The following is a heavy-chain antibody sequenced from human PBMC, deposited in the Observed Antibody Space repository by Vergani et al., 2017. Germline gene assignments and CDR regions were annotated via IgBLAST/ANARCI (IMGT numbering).Heavy chain of an antibody. V-gene: IGHV1-69*02. CDR1: GGTFSSYT. Sequence: QVQLVQSGAEVKKPGSSVKVSCKASGGTFSSYTISWVRQAPGQGLEWMGRIIPILGIANYAQKSQGRVTITADKSTSTAYMELSSLRSEDTAVYYCASNVRNVVYYYGMDVWGQGTTVTVSS. D-gene: IGHD1-14*01. J-gene: IGHJ6*02. CDR2: IIPILGIA. CDR3: ASNVRNVVYYYGMDV.